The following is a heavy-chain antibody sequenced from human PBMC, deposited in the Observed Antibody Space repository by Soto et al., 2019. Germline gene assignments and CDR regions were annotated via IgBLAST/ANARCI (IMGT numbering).Heavy chain of an antibody. CDR3: ARVRGYMVGFSLYYYNGMDV. V-gene: IGHV4-31*03. CDR2: IYYSGST. D-gene: IGHD1-26*01. CDR1: GGSISSGGYY. J-gene: IGHJ6*02. Sequence: SETLSLTCTVSGGSISSGGYYWSWIRQHPGKGLEWIGYIYYSGSTYYNPSLKSRVTISVDTSKNQFSLKLSSVTAADTAVYYCARVRGYMVGFSLYYYNGMDVWGQATTVTVSS.